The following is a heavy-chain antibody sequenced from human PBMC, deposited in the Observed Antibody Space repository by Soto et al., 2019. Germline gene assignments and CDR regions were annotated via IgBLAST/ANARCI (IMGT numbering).Heavy chain of an antibody. CDR3: ARTPSGYSYGRTEFLGYYGMDV. CDR2: IYSGGST. Sequence: PGGSLRLSCAASGFTVSSNYMSWVRQAPGKGLEWVSVIYSGGSTYYADSVKGRFTISRDNSKNTLYLQMNSLRAEDTAVYYCARTPSGYSYGRTEFLGYYGMDVWGQGTTVTVSS. D-gene: IGHD5-18*01. CDR1: GFTVSSNY. V-gene: IGHV3-66*01. J-gene: IGHJ6*02.